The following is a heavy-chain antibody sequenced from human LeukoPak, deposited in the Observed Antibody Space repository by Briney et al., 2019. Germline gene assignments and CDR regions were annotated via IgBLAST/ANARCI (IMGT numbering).Heavy chain of an antibody. D-gene: IGHD3-10*01. Sequence: GGSLRLSCAASGFIYSHYWMSWVRQAPGKGLEWVANIDQQGTESFYVDSVKGRFAISRDNAKTSLDLQMNSLRAKDTAVYYCAIHYYGSGSHYAALDHWGQGTLVTVSS. CDR2: IDQQGTES. J-gene: IGHJ4*02. CDR3: AIHYYGSGSHYAALDH. CDR1: GFIYSHYW. V-gene: IGHV3-7*01.